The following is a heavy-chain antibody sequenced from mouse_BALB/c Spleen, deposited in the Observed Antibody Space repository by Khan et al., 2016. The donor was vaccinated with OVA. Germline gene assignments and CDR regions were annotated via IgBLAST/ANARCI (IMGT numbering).Heavy chain of an antibody. V-gene: IGHV1-77*01. Sequence: QVQLKESGPELVKPGASVKMSCKASGYIFTDYVMNWVKRKTGQDIVWSGQINPDSDSTNYNETFKNKVTLTADRSYSTVYMQLNSLTAEDSAVYCWAGGGWDVSAYGGQGTLFTVPA. D-gene: IGHD4-1*01. CDR2: INPDSDST. J-gene: IGHJ3*01. CDR3: AGGGWDVSAY. CDR1: GYIFTDYV.